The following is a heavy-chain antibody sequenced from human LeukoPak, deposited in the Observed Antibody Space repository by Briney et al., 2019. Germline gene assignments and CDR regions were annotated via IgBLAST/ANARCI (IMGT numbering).Heavy chain of an antibody. CDR3: ARAQGKSGYPDY. V-gene: IGHV3-30-3*01. Sequence: GGSLRHSCAASGFTFSSYAMHWVRQAPGKGLEWVAVISHDGSNKYYADSVKGRFTISRDNSKNTLYLQMNSLRAEDTAVYYCARAQGKSGYPDYWGQGTLVTVSS. J-gene: IGHJ4*02. CDR1: GFTFSSYA. CDR2: ISHDGSNK. D-gene: IGHD3-22*01.